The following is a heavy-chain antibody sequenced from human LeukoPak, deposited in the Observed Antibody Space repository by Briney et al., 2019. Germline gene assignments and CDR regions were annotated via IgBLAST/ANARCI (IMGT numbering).Heavy chain of an antibody. CDR3: ATMHY. V-gene: IGHV3-53*01. J-gene: IGHJ4*02. Sequence: WKGLDCVSVIYAGRSTYYADSVNGRFTISRDNSKNTLYLQMNSLRAEDTAVYYCATMHYWGQGTLVTVSS. D-gene: IGHD2-2*01. CDR2: IYAGRST.